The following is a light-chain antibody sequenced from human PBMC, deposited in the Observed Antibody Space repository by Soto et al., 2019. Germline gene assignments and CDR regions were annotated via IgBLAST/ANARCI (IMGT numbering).Light chain of an antibody. CDR2: AAS. Sequence: DIQMTQSPSSLSASLGDRVTITCRASQSISSYLNWYQQKPGKAPKLLIYAASSVQSGVPSRFSGSGSGTDFPLIIRRLQPEDFANYYRQQSYRPPLITFGPGTKVDIK. CDR3: QQSYRPPLIT. J-gene: IGKJ3*01. CDR1: QSISSY. V-gene: IGKV1-39*01.